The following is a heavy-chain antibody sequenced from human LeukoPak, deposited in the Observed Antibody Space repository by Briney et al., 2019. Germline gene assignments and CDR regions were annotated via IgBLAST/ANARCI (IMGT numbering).Heavy chain of an antibody. D-gene: IGHD6-6*01. CDR2: ISTSSSPI. J-gene: IGHJ3*02. V-gene: IGHV3-48*01. CDR3: ARGLAARRGAFDI. Sequence: GGSLRLSCAASGFTFSGFIMNWVRQAPGKGLEWVSYISTSSSPIYYADSVKGRFTISRDNAKNSLYLQMNSPRAEDTAVYYCARGLAARRGAFDIWGQGTMVTVSS. CDR1: GFTFSGFI.